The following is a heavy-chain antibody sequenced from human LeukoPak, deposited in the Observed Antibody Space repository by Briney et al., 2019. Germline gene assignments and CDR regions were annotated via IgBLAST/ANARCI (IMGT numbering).Heavy chain of an antibody. Sequence: PSETLSLTCTVSGGSISGGYWSWIRQPPGRGLEWIGYVYTSGSTNYNPSLKSRVTISVDTSKSQFALKLSSVTAADTAVYYCAKSYFDYSTYYSYYFNLWGEGALVSVSS. J-gene: IGHJ4*02. D-gene: IGHD4-11*01. CDR1: GGSISGGY. CDR2: VYTSGST. V-gene: IGHV4-4*09. CDR3: AKSYFDYSTYYSYYFNL.